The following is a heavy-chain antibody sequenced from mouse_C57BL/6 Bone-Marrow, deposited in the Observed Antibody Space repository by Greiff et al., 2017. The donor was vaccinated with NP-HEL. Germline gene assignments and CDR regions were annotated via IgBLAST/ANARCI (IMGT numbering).Heavy chain of an antibody. Sequence: QVQLKESGPELVKPGASVKLSCKASGYTFTSYDINWVKQRPGQGLEWIGWIYPRAGSTKYTEKFKGKATLTVDTSSSTAYMELNSLTSEDTAVYFCARGPSYDNWYCDVWGTGTTVTVSS. V-gene: IGHV1-85*01. CDR1: GYTFTSYD. D-gene: IGHD2-3*01. J-gene: IGHJ1*03. CDR3: ARGPSYDNWYCDV. CDR2: IYPRAGST.